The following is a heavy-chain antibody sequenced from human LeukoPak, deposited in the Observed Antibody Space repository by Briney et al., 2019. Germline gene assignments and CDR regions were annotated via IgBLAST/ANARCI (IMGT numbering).Heavy chain of an antibody. CDR1: GFTVSSNY. Sequence: PGGSLRLSCAASGFTVSSNYMSWVRQAPGKGLEWVSVIYTGGSTYYADSVKGRFTISRDSSKNTLYLQMNSLRVEDTAVYYCAGPAQDSSGYPVYYYGMDVWGQGTTVTVSS. CDR2: IYTGGST. V-gene: IGHV3-66*04. J-gene: IGHJ6*02. D-gene: IGHD3-22*01. CDR3: AGPAQDSSGYPVYYYGMDV.